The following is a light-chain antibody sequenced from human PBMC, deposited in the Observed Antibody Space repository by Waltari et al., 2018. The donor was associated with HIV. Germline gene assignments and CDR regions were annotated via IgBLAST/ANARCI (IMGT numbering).Light chain of an antibody. CDR3: QAWDKSTVI. V-gene: IGLV3-1*01. CDR2: EDS. CDR1: KLGQKY. J-gene: IGLJ2*01. Sequence: SYELTQPPSVSVSPGQTANIPCSGDKLGQKYAHWYQQKSGQSPVLLIYEDSKRRSGIPERFSGSISGDTATLTISGTQAEDEADYHCQAWDKSTVIFAGGTKLTVL.